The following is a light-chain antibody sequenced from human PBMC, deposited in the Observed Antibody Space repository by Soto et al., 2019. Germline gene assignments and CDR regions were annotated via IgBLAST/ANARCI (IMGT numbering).Light chain of an antibody. J-gene: IGKJ3*01. CDR1: QSISSY. CDR2: AAS. Sequence: DIQMTQSPSSLSASVGDRVTITCRASQSISSYLNWYQQKPGKSPKLLIYAASSLQSGVPSRFSGSESGTEFTLTISSLQPEDFATYYCQQTYSTPGTFGPGTNVDIK. CDR3: QQTYSTPGT. V-gene: IGKV1-39*01.